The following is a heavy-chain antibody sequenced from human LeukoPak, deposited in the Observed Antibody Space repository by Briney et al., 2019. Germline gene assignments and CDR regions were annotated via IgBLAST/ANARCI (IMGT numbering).Heavy chain of an antibody. D-gene: IGHD6-19*01. CDR2: ISGSGGGT. CDR3: AKTTTGYSSGRYPGWPVDN. V-gene: IGHV3-23*01. Sequence: GGSLRLSCAASGSTFSSYAVSWVRQAPGKGLEWVSAISGSGGGTYYADSVKGRFTISKDNSKNTLYLQMNSLSTEDTAVYYCAKTTTGYSSGRYPGWPVDNWGQGTLVTVSS. J-gene: IGHJ4*02. CDR1: GSTFSSYA.